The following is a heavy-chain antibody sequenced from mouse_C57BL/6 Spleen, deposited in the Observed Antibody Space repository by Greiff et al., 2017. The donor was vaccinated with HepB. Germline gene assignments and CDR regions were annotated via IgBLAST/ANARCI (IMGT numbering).Heavy chain of an antibody. D-gene: IGHD1-1*01. V-gene: IGHV1-55*01. CDR2: IYPGSGST. CDR3: ASPTFYYYGSRYYAMDY. Sequence: QVQLQQSGAELVKPGASVKMSCKASGYTFTSYWITWVKQRPGQGLEWIGDIYPGSGSTNYNEKFKSKATLTVDTSSSTAYMQLSSLTSEDSAVYYRASPTFYYYGSRYYAMDYWGQGTSVTVSS. J-gene: IGHJ4*01. CDR1: GYTFTSYW.